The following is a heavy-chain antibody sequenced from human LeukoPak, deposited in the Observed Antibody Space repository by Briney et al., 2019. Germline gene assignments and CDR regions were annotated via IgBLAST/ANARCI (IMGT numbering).Heavy chain of an antibody. Sequence: PSQTLSLTCTVSGGSISSYYWSWIRQPPGKGLEWIGYIYYSGSTNYNPSLKSRVTISVDTSKNQFSLKLSSVTAADTAVYYCASNYYDFWSGYRAGWYFDLWGRGTLVTVSS. V-gene: IGHV4-59*01. CDR1: GGSISSYY. D-gene: IGHD3-3*01. CDR3: ASNYYDFWSGYRAGWYFDL. J-gene: IGHJ2*01. CDR2: IYYSGST.